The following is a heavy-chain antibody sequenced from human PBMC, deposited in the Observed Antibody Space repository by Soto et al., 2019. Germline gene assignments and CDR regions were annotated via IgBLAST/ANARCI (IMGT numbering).Heavy chain of an antibody. CDR1: GGSISSYY. D-gene: IGHD3-3*01. CDR3: ARNPKLDDFWSGYSPSPGYYYYGMDF. Sequence: QVQLQESGPGLVKPSETLSLTCTVSGGSISSYYWSWIRQPAGKGLEWIGRIYTSGSTNYNPSLKSRVTMSVDTPKIQFSLKLSSVTAADTAVYYCARNPKLDDFWSGYSPSPGYYYYGMDFWGQGTTVTVSS. J-gene: IGHJ6*02. CDR2: IYTSGST. V-gene: IGHV4-4*07.